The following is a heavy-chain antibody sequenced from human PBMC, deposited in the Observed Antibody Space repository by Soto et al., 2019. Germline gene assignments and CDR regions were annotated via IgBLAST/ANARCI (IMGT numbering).Heavy chain of an antibody. J-gene: IGHJ3*02. CDR1: GGTFSSYA. CDR3: ARDFYISGRPLYAFDI. Sequence: QVQLVQSGAEVKKPGSSVKVSCKASGGTFSSYAISWVRQAPGQGLEWMGGIVPIFGTANYAQKFQGRVTITADESTSTAYMELSSLRSEDTAVYYCARDFYISGRPLYAFDIWGQGTMVTVSS. D-gene: IGHD6-25*01. CDR2: IVPIFGTA. V-gene: IGHV1-69*01.